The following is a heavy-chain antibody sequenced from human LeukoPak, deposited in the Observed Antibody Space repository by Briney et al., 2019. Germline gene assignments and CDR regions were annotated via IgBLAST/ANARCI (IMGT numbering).Heavy chain of an antibody. J-gene: IGHJ4*02. CDR1: GFTFSDTW. CDR3: AREEGIRHFDY. CDR2: IRSDGSDT. V-gene: IGHV3-74*01. D-gene: IGHD6-13*01. Sequence: GGSLRLSCAASGFTFSDTWMHWVRQAPGKGLVWVSRIRSDGSDTRYAESVKGRFTISRDNAKNTLYLQMNSLRAEDTAVYYCAREEGIRHFDYWGQGTLVTVSS.